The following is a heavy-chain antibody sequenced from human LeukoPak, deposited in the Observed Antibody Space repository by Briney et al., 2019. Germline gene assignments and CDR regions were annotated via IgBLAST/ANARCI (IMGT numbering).Heavy chain of an antibody. CDR2: TYYRSKWYN. J-gene: IGHJ3*02. D-gene: IGHD5-12*01. V-gene: IGHV6-1*01. Sequence: SQTLSLNCAISGDSVSSNSAAWNCIRQYPSRGLEWLGRTYYRSKWYNDYAVSVKSRITINPGTSKNQCSMQLNSVTPEDTAVYYCARDPVGYSGYDDAFDIWGQGTMVTVSS. CDR1: GDSVSSNSAA. CDR3: ARDPVGYSGYDDAFDI.